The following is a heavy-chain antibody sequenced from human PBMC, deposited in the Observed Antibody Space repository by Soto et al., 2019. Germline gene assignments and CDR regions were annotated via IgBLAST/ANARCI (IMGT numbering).Heavy chain of an antibody. V-gene: IGHV6-1*01. Sequence: SPTLSLTCAISGDSVSSNSAAWNWIRQSPSRGLEWLGRTYYRSKWYNDYAVSVKSRITINPDTSKNQFSLQLNSVTPEDTAVYYCARERITMVRGVIIPNYYYYYMDVWGKGTTVTVSS. D-gene: IGHD3-10*01. CDR1: GDSVSSNSAA. CDR2: TYYRSKWYN. J-gene: IGHJ6*03. CDR3: ARERITMVRGVIIPNYYYYYMDV.